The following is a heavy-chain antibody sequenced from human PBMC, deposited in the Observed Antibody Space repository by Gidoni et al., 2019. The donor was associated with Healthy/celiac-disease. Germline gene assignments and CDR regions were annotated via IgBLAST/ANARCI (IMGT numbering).Heavy chain of an antibody. V-gene: IGHV3-15*07. J-gene: IGHJ6*02. CDR3: TTVTGSQEVRFLEWLGAYGMDV. Sequence: GLEWVGRIKSKTDGGTTDYAAPVKGRFTISRDDSKNTLYLQMNSLKTEDTAVYYCTTVTGSQEVRFLEWLGAYGMDVWGQGTTVTVSS. CDR2: IKSKTDGGTT. D-gene: IGHD3-3*01.